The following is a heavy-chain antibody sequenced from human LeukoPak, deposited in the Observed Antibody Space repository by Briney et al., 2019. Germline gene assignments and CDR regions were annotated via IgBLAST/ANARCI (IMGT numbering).Heavy chain of an antibody. V-gene: IGHV3-7*01. CDR3: ASGFDSRFFDK. Sequence: GGSLRLSCAASGFTSSNYWMTWVRQAPGKRLEWVANIKQDGNEKYYVDSVKGRFTISRDNAKNSLYLQMNSLRAEDTAVYYCASGFDSRFFDKWGQGTLVTVSS. D-gene: IGHD3-22*01. CDR2: IKQDGNEK. J-gene: IGHJ4*02. CDR1: GFTSSNYW.